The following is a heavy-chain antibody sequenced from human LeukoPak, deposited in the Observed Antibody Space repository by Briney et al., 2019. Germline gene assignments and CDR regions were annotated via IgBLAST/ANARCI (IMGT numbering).Heavy chain of an antibody. Sequence: SETLSLTCTVSGGSISSYYWSWIRQPPGKGLEWIGYIYYSGSTNYNPSLMSRVTISVDRSKNQFSLKLSSVTAADTAVYYCARRGFVAAAGDFDYWGQGTLVTVSS. J-gene: IGHJ4*02. CDR3: ARRGFVAAAGDFDY. CDR2: IYYSGST. V-gene: IGHV4-59*12. CDR1: GGSISSYY. D-gene: IGHD6-13*01.